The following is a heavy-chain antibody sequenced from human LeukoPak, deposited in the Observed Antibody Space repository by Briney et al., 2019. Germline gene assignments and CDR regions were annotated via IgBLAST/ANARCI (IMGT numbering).Heavy chain of an antibody. CDR1: GYTFTSYG. J-gene: IGHJ3*02. CDR2: ISAYNGNT. D-gene: IGHD6-13*01. CDR3: ARDMRIAAAGPLDAFDI. Sequence: GASVKVSCKASGYTFTSYGISWVRQAPGQGLEWMGWISAYNGNTNNAQKLQGRVTMTTDTSTSTAYMELRSLRSDDTAVYYCARDMRIAAAGPLDAFDIWGQGTMVTVSS. V-gene: IGHV1-18*01.